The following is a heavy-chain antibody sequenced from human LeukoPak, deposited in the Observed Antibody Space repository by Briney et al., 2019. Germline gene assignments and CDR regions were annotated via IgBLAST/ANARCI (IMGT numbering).Heavy chain of an antibody. Sequence: HPGGSLRLSCAASGFTFSSYAMSWVRQAPGKGLEWVSAISGSGGSTYYADSVKGRFTISRDNSKNTLYLQMNSLRAEDTAVYYCARDNLPRQSRIITGWGQDVDYWGQGTLVTVSS. CDR1: GFTFSSYA. V-gene: IGHV3-23*01. D-gene: IGHD1-1*01. J-gene: IGHJ4*02. CDR3: ARDNLPRQSRIITGWGQDVDY. CDR2: ISGSGGST.